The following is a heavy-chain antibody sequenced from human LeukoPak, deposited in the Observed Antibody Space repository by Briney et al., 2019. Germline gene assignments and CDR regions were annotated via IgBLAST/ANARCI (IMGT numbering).Heavy chain of an antibody. D-gene: IGHD5-18*01. CDR3: AKDMLLRGYSYGFDY. Sequence: GGSLRLSCAASGFTFDDYAMHWVRQALGKGLEWVSLISWDGGSTYYADSVKGRFTISRDNSKNSLYLQMNSLRAEDTALYYCAKDMLLRGYSYGFDYWGQGTLVTVSS. J-gene: IGHJ4*02. CDR2: ISWDGGST. CDR1: GFTFDDYA. V-gene: IGHV3-43D*03.